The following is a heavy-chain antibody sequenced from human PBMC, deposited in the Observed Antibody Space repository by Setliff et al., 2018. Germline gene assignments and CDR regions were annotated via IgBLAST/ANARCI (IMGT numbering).Heavy chain of an antibody. CDR1: GGFVGNSYYY. D-gene: IGHD6-6*01. Sequence: SETLSLTCTVSGGFVGNSYYYWNWIRQPAGKGLEWIGRIYTTWSTNYNPSLKSRVTLLIDTAKNQISLRLSSVTAADTAVYYCARGRNVAARLFDSWGQGTLVTASS. V-gene: IGHV4-61*02. CDR2: IYTTWST. CDR3: ARGRNVAARLFDS. J-gene: IGHJ4*02.